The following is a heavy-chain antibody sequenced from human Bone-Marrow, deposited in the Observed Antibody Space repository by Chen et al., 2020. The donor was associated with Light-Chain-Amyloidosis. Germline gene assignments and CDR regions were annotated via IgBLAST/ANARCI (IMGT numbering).Heavy chain of an antibody. CDR2: IYYTGRT. CDR1: GGSISTYS. D-gene: IGHD5-12*01. V-gene: IGHV4-59*01. J-gene: IGHJ6*02. Sequence: QMHLQESGPGLVKPSETLSLTCTVSGGSISTYSWSWIRQPPGKGLEWIGYIYYTGRTNYNPSLRSRITISVDTSKNQVSLKVTSVTAADTAVYYCARDPAYTGYDPPMSSFYYGLDVWGQGTTVTVSS. CDR3: ARDPAYTGYDPPMSSFYYGLDV.